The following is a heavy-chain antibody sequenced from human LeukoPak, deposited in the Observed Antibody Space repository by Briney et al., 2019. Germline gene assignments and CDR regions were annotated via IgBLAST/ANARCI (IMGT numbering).Heavy chain of an antibody. Sequence: SETLSLTCTVSGGSISSYYWSWIRQPPGKGLEWIGYIYYSGSTSYNPSLKSRVTISVDTSKNQFSLKLSSVTAADTAVYYCARGRAPFDPWGQGTLVTVSS. CDR1: GGSISSYY. CDR2: IYYSGST. J-gene: IGHJ5*02. CDR3: ARGRAPFDP. V-gene: IGHV4-59*12.